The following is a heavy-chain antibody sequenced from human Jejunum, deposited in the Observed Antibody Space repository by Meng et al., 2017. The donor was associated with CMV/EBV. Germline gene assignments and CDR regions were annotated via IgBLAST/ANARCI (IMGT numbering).Heavy chain of an antibody. CDR3: ARRDQVLYLQAFDI. D-gene: IGHD2-2*02. CDR2: IYPGDSDI. CDR1: GYSFAIYW. J-gene: IGHJ3*02. V-gene: IGHV5-51*01. Sequence: GYSFAIYWIGWVRQMPGKVLEWMGIIYPGDSDIRYNPSFQGQVTISADKSISTAYLQWSGLKASDTAMYYCARRDQVLYLQAFDIWGQGTMVTVSS.